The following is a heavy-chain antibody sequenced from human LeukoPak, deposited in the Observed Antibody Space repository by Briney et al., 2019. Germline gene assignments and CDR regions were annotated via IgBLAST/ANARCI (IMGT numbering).Heavy chain of an antibody. D-gene: IGHD4-17*01. CDR2: IYYSGST. V-gene: IGHV4-59*08. CDR1: GGSISSYY. J-gene: IGHJ4*02. Sequence: ASETLSLTCTVSGGSISSYYWSWIRQPPGKGLEWIGYIYYSGSTNYNPSLKSRVTISVDTSKNQFSLKLSSVTAADTAVYYCARHIGYGGNSPFDYWGQGTLVTVSS. CDR3: ARHIGYGGNSPFDY.